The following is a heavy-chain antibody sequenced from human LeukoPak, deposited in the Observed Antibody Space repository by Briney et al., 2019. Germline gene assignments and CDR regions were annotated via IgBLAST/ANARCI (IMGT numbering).Heavy chain of an antibody. V-gene: IGHV1-2*02. CDR3: ARYARGARLYLDN. CDR1: GYSFTAYY. D-gene: IGHD3-16*01. J-gene: IGHJ4*02. CDR2: INPNTGVT. Sequence: ASVKVSCKASGYSFTAYYMHWVRQAPGKGLEWTGWINPNTGVTNYAQKFQGRVTMTRDNSISTVFMQLSSLRADDTALYYCARYARGARLYLDNWGEETLVTVSS.